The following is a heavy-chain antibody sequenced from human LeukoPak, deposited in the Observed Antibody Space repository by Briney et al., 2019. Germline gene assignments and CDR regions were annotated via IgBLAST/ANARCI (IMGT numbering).Heavy chain of an antibody. D-gene: IGHD3-22*01. CDR1: GYTFTSYG. CDR3: ARGSPPRRNYDSSGYYSYYFDH. CDR2: ISAYNGNT. J-gene: IGHJ4*02. Sequence: VKVSCKASGYTFTSYGISWVRQAPGQGLEWMGWISAYNGNTNYAQKLQGRVAMTTDTSTSTVNMELRSLRSDDTAVYYCARGSPPRRNYDSSGYYSYYFDHWGQGTLVTVSS. V-gene: IGHV1-18*01.